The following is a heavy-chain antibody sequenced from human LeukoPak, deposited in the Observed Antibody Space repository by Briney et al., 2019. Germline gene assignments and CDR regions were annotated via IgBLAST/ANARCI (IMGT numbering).Heavy chain of an antibody. J-gene: IGHJ3*02. CDR2: ISSSSSPI. V-gene: IGHV3-48*01. Sequence: PGGSLRLSCAASGFPFSNYWMSWVRQAPGKGLEWVSYISSSSSPIYYADSVKGRFTISRDNAKNSLYLQMNSLRAEDTAVYYCVRDHHRRLYDTQARDTFDIWGQGTMVTVSS. CDR1: GFPFSNYW. CDR3: VRDHHRRLYDTQARDTFDI. D-gene: IGHD3-22*01.